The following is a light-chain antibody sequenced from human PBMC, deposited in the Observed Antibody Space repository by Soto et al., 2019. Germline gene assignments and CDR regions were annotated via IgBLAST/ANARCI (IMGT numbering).Light chain of an antibody. V-gene: IGKV3-20*01. CDR2: GVS. CDR3: QQYNPSPAIT. J-gene: IGKJ5*01. CDR1: QSVSSNY. Sequence: EIVLTQSPATLSLSPGERATLSCRASQSVSSNYLVWYQQKPGQPPRLLISGVSTRATGIPDRFSGSGSGTDFTLTISRLEPEDVAVYYCQQYNPSPAITFGQGTRLEIK.